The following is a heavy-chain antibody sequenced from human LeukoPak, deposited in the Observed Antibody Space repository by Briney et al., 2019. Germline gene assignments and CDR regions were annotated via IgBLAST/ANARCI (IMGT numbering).Heavy chain of an antibody. CDR1: GYSFTTYW. CDR3: ARLSSGTGTKGWFDP. CDR2: IYPGDSDT. D-gene: IGHD1-7*01. V-gene: IGHV5-51*01. J-gene: IGHJ5*02. Sequence: GESLQISCQGSGYSFTTYWIAWVRQMPEKGLEWMGIIYPGDSDTRYSPSFQGQVTISADKSITTAYLQWSSLKASDTAMYYCARLSSGTGTKGWFDPWGQGTLVTVSS.